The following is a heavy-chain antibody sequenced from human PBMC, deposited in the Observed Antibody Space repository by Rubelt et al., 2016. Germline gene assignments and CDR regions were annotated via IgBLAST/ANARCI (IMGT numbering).Heavy chain of an antibody. CDR2: INAGNGNT. D-gene: IGHD6-19*01. J-gene: IGHJ4*02. CDR1: GYSFTTYS. CDR3: ATGYSSGWYVAY. V-gene: IGHV1-3*01. Sequence: QVQLVQSGAEVKKPGASVKVSCKAAGYSFTTYSIHWVRQAPGRRPEWMGWINAGNGNTKYSQKFQGRCTITRDTSASTAYMELSSLRSEDTAIYYCATGYSSGWYVAYWGQGTLVTVSS.